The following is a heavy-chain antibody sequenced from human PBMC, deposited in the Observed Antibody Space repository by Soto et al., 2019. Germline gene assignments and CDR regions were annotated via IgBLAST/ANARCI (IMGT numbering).Heavy chain of an antibody. CDR2: FYPGYSDT. CDR1: GYSFNSYW. Sequence: GESMKISCKGSGYSFNSYWIGWVREMPGKGLECMGFFYPGYSDTRYCPSFQGQVTISAVNSISSAYLQWSSLKASATSMYSCARLKERNCFDPWGQGTLVAVSS. J-gene: IGHJ5*02. V-gene: IGHV5-51*01. CDR3: ARLKERNCFDP.